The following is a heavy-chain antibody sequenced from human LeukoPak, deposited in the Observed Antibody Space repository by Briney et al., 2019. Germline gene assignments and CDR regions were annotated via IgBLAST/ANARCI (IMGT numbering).Heavy chain of an antibody. CDR2: INPSGGST. J-gene: IGHJ4*02. CDR3: ARDLVGSSSG. V-gene: IGHV1-46*01. D-gene: IGHD6-6*01. CDR1: GYTFTRYY. Sequence: APVKVSCKASGYTFTRYYIHWVRQAPGQGLEWMGVINPSGGSTTHARKFQGRVTMTRDTSTSTVYMDLSSLRSEDTAVYYCARDLVGSSSGWGQGTLVTVSS.